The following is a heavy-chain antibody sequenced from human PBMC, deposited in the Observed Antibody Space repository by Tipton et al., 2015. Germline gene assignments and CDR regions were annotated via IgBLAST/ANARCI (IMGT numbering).Heavy chain of an antibody. CDR1: GGSITSGTYY. J-gene: IGHJ5*02. Sequence: TLSLTCTVSGGSITSGTYYWGWIRQPPGKGLEFIGSIYYSGSSYYNPSLKSRVNMPVDTSKNQFSLNLSSVTAADTAVYYCARGGNNWFDPWGQGTLVTVSS. V-gene: IGHV4-39*07. D-gene: IGHD2-15*01. CDR3: ARGGNNWFDP. CDR2: IYYSGSS.